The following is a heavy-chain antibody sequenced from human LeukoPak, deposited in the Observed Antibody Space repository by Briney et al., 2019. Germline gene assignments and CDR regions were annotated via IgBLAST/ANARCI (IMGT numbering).Heavy chain of an antibody. J-gene: IGHJ5*02. Sequence: ASVKVSCKASGYTFTSYDISWVRQAPGQGLEWMGWISAYNGNTNYAQKLQGRVTMTTDTSTSTAYMELRSLRSDDTAVYYCARDPKRTVTTLYNWFDPWGQGTLVTVSS. CDR3: ARDPKRTVTTLYNWFDP. V-gene: IGHV1-18*01. D-gene: IGHD4-11*01. CDR2: ISAYNGNT. CDR1: GYTFTSYD.